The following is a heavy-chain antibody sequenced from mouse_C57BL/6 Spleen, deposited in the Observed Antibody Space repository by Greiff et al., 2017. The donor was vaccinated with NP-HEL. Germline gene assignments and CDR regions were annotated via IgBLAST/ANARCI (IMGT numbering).Heavy chain of an antibody. CDR2: INPSNGGT. Sequence: QVQLQQPGTELVKPGASVKLSCKASGYTFTSYWMHWVKQRPGQGLEWIGNINPSNGGTNYNEKFKSKATLTVDKSSSTAYMQLSSRTSEDAAVYYCARRESMGNYVYWYFDVWGTGTTVTVSS. J-gene: IGHJ1*03. V-gene: IGHV1-53*01. CDR1: GYTFTSYW. D-gene: IGHD2-1*01. CDR3: ARRESMGNYVYWYFDV.